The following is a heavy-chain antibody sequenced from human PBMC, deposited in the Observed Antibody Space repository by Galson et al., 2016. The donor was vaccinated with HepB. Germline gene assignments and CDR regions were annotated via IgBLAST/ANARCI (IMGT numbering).Heavy chain of an antibody. CDR1: GFSLSTGGLG. D-gene: IGHD3-10*01. J-gene: IGHJ4*02. V-gene: IGHV2-5*02. CDR3: SRLTMIREVMWDY. Sequence: ALVNPTQTLTLTCPFSGFSLSTGGLGVGWNRQPPGKALEWLALIYWDDAKRYSPSLRNRITITKDTSRNQVVLTMTNMAPVDTATYYCSRLTMIREVMWDYWGQGTLVTVSS. CDR2: IYWDDAK.